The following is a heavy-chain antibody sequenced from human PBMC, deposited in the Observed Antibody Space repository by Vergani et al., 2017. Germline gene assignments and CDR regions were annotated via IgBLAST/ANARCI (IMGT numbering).Heavy chain of an antibody. J-gene: IGHJ3*02. V-gene: IGHV3-21*01. CDR1: GFTFSSYS. CDR2: ISSSSSYI. D-gene: IGHD3-22*01. CDR3: ARPQSPMIVVPGAFDI. Sequence: EVQLVESGGGLVKPGGSLRLSCAASGFTFSSYSMNWVRQAPGKGLEWVSSISSSSSYIYYAYSVKGRFTISRDNAKNSLYLQMNSLSAEDTAVYYCARPQSPMIVVPGAFDIWGQGTMVTVSS.